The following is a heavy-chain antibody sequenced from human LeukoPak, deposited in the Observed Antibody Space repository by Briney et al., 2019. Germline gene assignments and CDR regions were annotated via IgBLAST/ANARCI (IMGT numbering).Heavy chain of an antibody. Sequence: LLNLYRKSAVSGGSISSCYWRLIQQPPGKGLEWIGYIYYSGSTNYNPSLKSRVTISVDTSKNQFSLKLSSVTAADTAVYYCARVAKGSGSYDFDYWGQGTLVTVSS. D-gene: IGHD1-26*01. CDR1: GGSISSCY. V-gene: IGHV4-59*01. J-gene: IGHJ4*02. CDR3: ARVAKGSGSYDFDY. CDR2: IYYSGST.